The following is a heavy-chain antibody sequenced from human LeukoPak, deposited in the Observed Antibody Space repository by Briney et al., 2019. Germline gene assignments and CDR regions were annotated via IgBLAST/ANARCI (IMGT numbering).Heavy chain of an antibody. D-gene: IGHD2-2*01. V-gene: IGHV3-74*01. CDR2: INSDGSST. CDR3: ASSFCSSTSCYLEESDAFDI. J-gene: IGHJ3*02. Sequence: PGGSLRLSCAASEFTFSSYWMHWVRQAPGKGLVWVSRINSDGSSTSYADSVKGRFTISRDNAKNTLYLQMNSLRAEDTAVYYCASSFCSSTSCYLEESDAFDIWGQGTMVTVSS. CDR1: EFTFSSYW.